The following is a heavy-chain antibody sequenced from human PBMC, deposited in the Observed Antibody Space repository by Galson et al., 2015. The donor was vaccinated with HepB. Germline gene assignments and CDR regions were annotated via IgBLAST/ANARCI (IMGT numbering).Heavy chain of an antibody. CDR2: IKKEGSEK. J-gene: IGHJ4*02. CDR3: ARENSDRRGFDY. CDR1: GFTFSSYW. V-gene: IGHV3-7*01. Sequence: SLRLSCAASGFTFSSYWMSWVRQAPGKGLEWVANIKKEGSEKHYVDSVKGRFTISRGNAENSLYLQMNSLRAEDTALYYCARENSDRRGFDYWGQGTLVTVSS. D-gene: IGHD4-23*01.